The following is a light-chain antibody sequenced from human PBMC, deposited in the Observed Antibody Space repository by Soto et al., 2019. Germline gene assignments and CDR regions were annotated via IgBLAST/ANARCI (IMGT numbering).Light chain of an antibody. J-gene: IGKJ1*01. CDR3: QHYNSYSEA. Sequence: DIQMTQSPSTLSGSVGDRVTITCRASQTISSWLAWYQQKPGKAPKLLIYKASTLKSGVPSRFSGSGSGTECTLTNSSLQPADFATYYCQHYNSYSEAFGQGTK. V-gene: IGKV1-5*03. CDR1: QTISSW. CDR2: KAS.